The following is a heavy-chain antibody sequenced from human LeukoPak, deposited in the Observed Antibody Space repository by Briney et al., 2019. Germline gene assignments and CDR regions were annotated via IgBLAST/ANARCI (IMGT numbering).Heavy chain of an antibody. D-gene: IGHD6-19*01. CDR2: INHSGST. CDR1: GGSIRSSYYY. V-gene: IGHV4-39*07. J-gene: IGHJ4*02. CDR3: ARSDQWLGDFDY. Sequence: SETLSLTCTVSGGSIRSSYYYWSWIRQPPGKGLEWIGEINHSGSTNYNPSLKSRVTISVDTSKNQFSLKLSSVTAADTAVYYCARSDQWLGDFDYWGQGTLVTVSS.